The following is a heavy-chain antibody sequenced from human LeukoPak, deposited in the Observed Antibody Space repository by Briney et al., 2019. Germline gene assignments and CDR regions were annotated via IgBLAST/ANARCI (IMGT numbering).Heavy chain of an antibody. D-gene: IGHD3-3*01. Sequence: ASVKVSCKASGYTFTGYYMHWVRQPPGQGLEWMGWINPNSGGTNYAQKFQGRVTMTRDTSISTAYMELSRLRSDDTAVYYCARHQDCDFWSGYRDFDYWGQGTLVTVSS. CDR3: ARHQDCDFWSGYRDFDY. J-gene: IGHJ4*02. CDR2: INPNSGGT. V-gene: IGHV1-2*02. CDR1: GYTFTGYY.